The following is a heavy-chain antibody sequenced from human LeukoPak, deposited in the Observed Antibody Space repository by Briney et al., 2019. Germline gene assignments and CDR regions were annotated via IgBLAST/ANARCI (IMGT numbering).Heavy chain of an antibody. D-gene: IGHD3-10*01. CDR1: EYTFTSYD. CDR3: ARATKNPNYYGSGLGYRPLGY. V-gene: IGHV1-8*01. Sequence: ASVKVSCKASEYTFTSYDINWVRQATGQGLEWMGWMNPNSGNTGYAQKFQGRVTMTRNTSISTAYMELSSLRSEDTAVYYCARATKNPNYYGSGLGYRPLGYWGQGTLVTVSS. J-gene: IGHJ4*02. CDR2: MNPNSGNT.